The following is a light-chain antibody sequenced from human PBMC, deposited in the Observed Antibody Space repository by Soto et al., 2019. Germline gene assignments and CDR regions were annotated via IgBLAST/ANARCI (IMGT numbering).Light chain of an antibody. J-gene: IGKJ1*01. Sequence: EVLMTQSPATLSVSPGEIATLSFRASQSVSRKLAWYQQTRGQAPRLLIYGASTRATGIPDRFSGSGSGTDFTLTISRLEPEDLAVYYCQQYGSSPRTFGRGTKVDIK. CDR1: QSVSRK. CDR3: QQYGSSPRT. CDR2: GAS. V-gene: IGKV3-20*01.